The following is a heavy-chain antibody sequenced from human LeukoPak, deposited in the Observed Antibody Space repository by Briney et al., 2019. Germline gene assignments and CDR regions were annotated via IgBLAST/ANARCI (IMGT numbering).Heavy chain of an antibody. CDR2: ISAYNGNT. D-gene: IGHD3-3*01. V-gene: IGHV1-18*01. CDR1: GYTFTSYG. CDR3: ARVPRGDFWSGYYTGYWFDP. J-gene: IGHJ5*02. Sequence: ASVKVSCKASGYTFTSYGISWVRQAPGQGLEWMGWISAYNGNTNYAQKLQGRVTMTTDTSTSTAYMELRSLRSDDTAVYYCARVPRGDFWSGYYTGYWFDPWGQGTLVTVSS.